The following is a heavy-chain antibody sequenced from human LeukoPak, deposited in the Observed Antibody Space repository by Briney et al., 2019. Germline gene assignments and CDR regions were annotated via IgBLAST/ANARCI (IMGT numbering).Heavy chain of an antibody. V-gene: IGHV3-74*01. J-gene: IGHJ4*02. Sequence: GGSLRLSCAASGFTFSSYWMHWVRQAPGKGLVWVSRINSDGSSTSYADSVKGRFTISGDNAKNTLYLQMNSLRDEDTAVYYCARDAGWGTYSSSWYYFDYWGQGTLVTVSS. CDR3: ARDAGWGTYSSSWYYFDY. D-gene: IGHD6-13*01. CDR2: INSDGSST. CDR1: GFTFSSYW.